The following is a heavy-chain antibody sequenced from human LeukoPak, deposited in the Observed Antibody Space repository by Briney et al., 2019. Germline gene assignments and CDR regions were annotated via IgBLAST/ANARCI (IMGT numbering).Heavy chain of an antibody. D-gene: IGHD4-23*01. CDR1: GFTVSSNY. J-gene: IGHJ5*02. CDR2: ISGSGGST. V-gene: IGHV3-23*01. Sequence: GGSLRLSCAASGFTVSSNYMSWVRQAPGKGLEWVSAISGSGGSTYYADSVKGRFTISRDNSKNTLYLQMNSLRAEDTAVYYCAKGPDYGGNSGWFDPWGQGTLVTVSS. CDR3: AKGPDYGGNSGWFDP.